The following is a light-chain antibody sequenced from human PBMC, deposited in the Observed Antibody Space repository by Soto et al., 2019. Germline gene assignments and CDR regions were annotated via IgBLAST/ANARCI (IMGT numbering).Light chain of an antibody. CDR3: LLSYNGARV. V-gene: IGLV7-46*01. Sequence: QAVVTQEPSLTVSPGGTVTLTCGSSTGAVTSGHYPYWFQQKPGQASKTLIYDTSNKHSWTPARFSGSLLGGKAALTLSGAQPEDEADYYCLLSYNGARVFGGGTKLTVL. J-gene: IGLJ3*02. CDR1: TGAVTSGHY. CDR2: DTS.